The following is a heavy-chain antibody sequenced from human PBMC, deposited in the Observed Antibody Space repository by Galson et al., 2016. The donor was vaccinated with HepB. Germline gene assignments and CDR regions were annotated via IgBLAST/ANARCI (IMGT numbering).Heavy chain of an antibody. V-gene: IGHV3-23*01. D-gene: IGHD1-7*01. CDR3: AKGENWNYGVWWYFDL. J-gene: IGHJ2*01. CDR1: GFTFSSYA. CDR2: MSGSGAST. Sequence: GFTFSSYAMSWVRQAPGKGLEWVSAMSGSGASTFYADSVKGRFTISRDNSKNTLYLQMNSLRAEDTAVYYCAKGENWNYGVWWYFDLWGRGTLVTVSS.